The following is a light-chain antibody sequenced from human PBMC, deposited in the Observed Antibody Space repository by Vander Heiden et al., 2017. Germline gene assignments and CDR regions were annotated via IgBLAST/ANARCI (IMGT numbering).Light chain of an antibody. J-gene: IGLJ1*01. CDR1: SKNVRNDV. CDR2: GNT. CDR3: SAWDVSICAYI. V-gene: IGLV10-54*04. Sequence: VAVGFCETVPLNCIEHSKNVRNDVTSWLQQHQGHHPKLLSYGNTTRHSGISGRFSASRSGITASLTSTGLRPEDGADYYCSAWDVSICAYIFGPGTTVTVL.